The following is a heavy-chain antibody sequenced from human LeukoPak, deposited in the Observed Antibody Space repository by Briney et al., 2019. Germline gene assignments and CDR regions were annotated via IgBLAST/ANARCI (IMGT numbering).Heavy chain of an antibody. Sequence: SETLSLTCAVYGGSFSGYYWSWIRQPPGKGLEWIGEINHSGSTNYNPSLKSRVIISVDTSKNQFSLKLSSVTAADTAVYYCARRVRQWLVWDSDNWFDPWGQGTLVTVSS. J-gene: IGHJ5*02. CDR3: ARRVRQWLVWDSDNWFDP. V-gene: IGHV4-34*01. D-gene: IGHD6-19*01. CDR2: INHSGST. CDR1: GGSFSGYY.